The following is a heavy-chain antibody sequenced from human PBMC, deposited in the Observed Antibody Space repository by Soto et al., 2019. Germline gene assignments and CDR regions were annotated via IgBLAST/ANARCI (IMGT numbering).Heavy chain of an antibody. J-gene: IGHJ3*01. Sequence: QVQLQASGPGLVKPSETVSLICTVSGDSISGYYWSWIRQPAGKGLEWIGRIYSSGNANYNPSFKSRVSMSVDMSKNQFSLKVTSVTAADTAMYYCARGDVFDLWGQGTKVTVSS. V-gene: IGHV4-4*07. CDR1: GDSISGYY. CDR3: ARGDVFDL. CDR2: IYSSGNA.